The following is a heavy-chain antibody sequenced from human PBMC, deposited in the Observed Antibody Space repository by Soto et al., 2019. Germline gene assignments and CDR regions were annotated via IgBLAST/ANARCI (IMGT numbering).Heavy chain of an antibody. CDR3: ARGWFGPDV. D-gene: IGHD3-10*01. V-gene: IGHV3-74*01. CDR2: IDKVGTDS. Sequence: EVQLVESGGGLVQPGGSLRLSCAASEFTFSGRSVHWVRQAPGKGLVWVSGIDKVGTDSTYADSVKGRFTSSRDNAKNTVYLQTTSLRVEDTAVYYCARGWFGPDVWGKGTTVTVSS. CDR1: EFTFSGRS. J-gene: IGHJ6*03.